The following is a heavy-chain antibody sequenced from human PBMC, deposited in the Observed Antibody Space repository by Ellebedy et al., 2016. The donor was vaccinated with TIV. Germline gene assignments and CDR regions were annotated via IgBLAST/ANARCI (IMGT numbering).Heavy chain of an antibody. J-gene: IGHJ4*02. D-gene: IGHD3-16*01. Sequence: PGGSLRLSCAVSGFTFSSYEMNWVRQAPGKGLEWVSYISGSASVTAYADSVKGRFTISRDNARTSLYLQMNRLRVDDTAMYYCARSYGARTSGHWGQGTLVTVSS. CDR3: ARSYGARTSGH. CDR2: ISGSASVT. CDR1: GFTFSSYE. V-gene: IGHV3-48*03.